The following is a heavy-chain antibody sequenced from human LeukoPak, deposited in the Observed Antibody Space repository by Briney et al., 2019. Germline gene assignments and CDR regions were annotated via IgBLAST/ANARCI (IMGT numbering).Heavy chain of an antibody. CDR3: AREAVRVITIFGVVNYYYYGMDV. V-gene: IGHV1-2*06. D-gene: IGHD3-3*01. J-gene: IGHJ6*02. CDR2: INPNSGGT. Sequence: GSVKVSCKASGYTFTGYYMHWVRQAPGQGLEWMGRINPNSGGTNYAQKFQGRVTMTRDTSISTAYMELSRLRSDDTAVYYCAREAVRVITIFGVVNYYYYGMDVWGQGTTVTVSS. CDR1: GYTFTGYY.